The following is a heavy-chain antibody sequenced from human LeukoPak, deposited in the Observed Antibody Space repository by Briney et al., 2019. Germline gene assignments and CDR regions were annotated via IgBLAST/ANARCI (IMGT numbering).Heavy chain of an antibody. V-gene: IGHV4-39*07. J-gene: IGHJ6*03. CDR2: IYYSGST. CDR1: GVSISNSSYY. Sequence: SETLSLTCTVSGVSISNSSYYWGWIRQPPGKGLEWIGSIYYSGSTYYNPSLKSRVTISVDTSKNQFSLKLSSVTAADTAVYYCARDQVGHSGYDSSYMDVWGKGTTVTVSS. D-gene: IGHD5-12*01. CDR3: ARDQVGHSGYDSSYMDV.